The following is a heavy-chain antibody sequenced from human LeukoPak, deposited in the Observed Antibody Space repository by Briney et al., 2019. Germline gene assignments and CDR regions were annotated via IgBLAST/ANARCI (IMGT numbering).Heavy chain of an antibody. J-gene: IGHJ6*02. CDR1: GGSISSYY. CDR3: ARVASKGGMDV. D-gene: IGHD5/OR15-5a*01. CDR2: IYYSGST. V-gene: IGHV4-59*01. Sequence: SETLSLTCTVSGGSISSYYWSWIRQPPGKGLEWIGYIYYSGSTNYNPSLKSRVTISVDTSKNQFSLRLSSVSAADTAVYYCARVASKGGMDVWGQGTTVTVSS.